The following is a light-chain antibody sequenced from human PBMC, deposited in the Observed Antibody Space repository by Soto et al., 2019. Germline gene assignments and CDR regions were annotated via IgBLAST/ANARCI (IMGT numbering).Light chain of an antibody. V-gene: IGKV3-20*01. CDR1: QSVSSSY. CDR3: XXYGSSPRT. CDR2: GAS. Sequence: EIVLTQSPGTLSLSPGERATLSCRASQSVSSSYLAWYQQKPGQAPRLLIYGASSRATGIPDRFSGSGSGXXXXXXXXXLXPEXXXXYYCXXYGSSPRTFGQGTKVEIK. J-gene: IGKJ1*01.